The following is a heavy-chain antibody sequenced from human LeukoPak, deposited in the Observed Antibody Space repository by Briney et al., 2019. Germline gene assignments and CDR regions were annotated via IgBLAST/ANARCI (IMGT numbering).Heavy chain of an antibody. Sequence: PGGSLRLSCAAYGFTLSSYWMHWVRQAPGKGLMWVSRLNSDGSNTTYADPVKGRITISTDNATNTPDLQRNSPDDEATAVYSIAREDYSDYYMVVWGKGTTVTVSS. V-gene: IGHV3-74*01. D-gene: IGHD4-11*01. J-gene: IGHJ6*03. CDR1: GFTLSSYW. CDR3: AREDYSDYYMVV. CDR2: LNSDGSNT.